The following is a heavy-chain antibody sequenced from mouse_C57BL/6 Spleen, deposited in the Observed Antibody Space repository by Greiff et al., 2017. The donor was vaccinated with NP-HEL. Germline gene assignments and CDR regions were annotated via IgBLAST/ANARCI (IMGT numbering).Heavy chain of an antibody. D-gene: IGHD1-1*01. Sequence: EVMLVESGGGLVKPGGSLKLSCAASGFTFSSYAMSWVRQTPEKRLEWVATISDGGSYTYYPDNVKGRFTISRDNAKNNLYLQMSHLKSEDTAMYYCARDATTVVAPFAYWGQGTLVTVSA. CDR3: ARDATTVVAPFAY. V-gene: IGHV5-4*01. CDR2: ISDGGSYT. CDR1: GFTFSSYA. J-gene: IGHJ3*01.